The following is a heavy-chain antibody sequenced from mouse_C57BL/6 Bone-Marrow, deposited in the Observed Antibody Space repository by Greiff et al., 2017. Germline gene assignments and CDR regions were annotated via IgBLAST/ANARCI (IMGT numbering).Heavy chain of an antibody. CDR2: INPGSGGT. V-gene: IGHV1-54*01. CDR3: SITTVVPFDY. D-gene: IGHD1-1*01. CDR1: GYAFTNYL. Sequence: VQLQQSGAELVRPGTSVKVSCKASGYAFTNYLIAWVKQRPGQGLEWIGVINPGSGGTNYNEKFKGKATLTADKSSSTAYMQLSSLTSEDSAVYFCSITTVVPFDYWGQGTTLTVSS. J-gene: IGHJ2*01.